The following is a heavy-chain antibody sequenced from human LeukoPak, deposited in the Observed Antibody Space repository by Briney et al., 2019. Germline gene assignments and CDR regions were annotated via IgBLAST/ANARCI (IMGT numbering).Heavy chain of an antibody. CDR3: VRDELDYGDY. D-gene: IGHD3-10*01. CDR2: ISYSSSPI. CDR1: GFTFSSYN. J-gene: IGHJ4*02. Sequence: HAGGSLRLSCAASGFTFSSYNMNWVRQAPGKGLEWVSFISYSSSPIYYADSVKGRFTISRDNAKNSLYLQMNSLRDEDTAVYYCVRDELDYGDYWGQGTLVTVSS. V-gene: IGHV3-48*02.